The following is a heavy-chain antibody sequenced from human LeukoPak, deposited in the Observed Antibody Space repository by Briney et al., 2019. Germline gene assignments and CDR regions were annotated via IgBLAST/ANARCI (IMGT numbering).Heavy chain of an antibody. V-gene: IGHV1-2*02. CDR2: INPNSGGT. J-gene: IGHJ4*02. Sequence: GASVKVSCKASGYTFTGYYMHWVRQAPGQGLEWMGWINPNSGGTNYAQKFQGRVTMTRDTSISTAYMELSRLRSDDTAVYYCARVKDVGAYGYHFWGQGTLVTVSS. CDR1: GYTFTGYY. CDR3: ARVKDVGAYGYHF. D-gene: IGHD5-18*01.